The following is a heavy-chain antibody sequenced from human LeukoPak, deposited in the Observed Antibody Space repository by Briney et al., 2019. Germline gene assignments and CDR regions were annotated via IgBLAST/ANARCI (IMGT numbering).Heavy chain of an antibody. V-gene: IGHV3-30*02. CDR1: GFTFSSYG. D-gene: IGHD3-3*01. CDR3: AKDGPNYDFWSGPHFDY. CDR2: IRYDGSNK. J-gene: IGHJ4*02. Sequence: GGSLRLSCAASGFTFSSYGMHWVRQAPGKGLEWVAFIRYDGSNKYYADSVKGRFTISRDNSKNTLYLQMNSLRGEDTAVYYCAKDGPNYDFWSGPHFDYWGQGTLVTVSS.